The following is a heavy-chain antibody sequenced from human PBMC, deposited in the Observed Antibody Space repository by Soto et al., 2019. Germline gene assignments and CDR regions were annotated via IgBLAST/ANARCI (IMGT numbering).Heavy chain of an antibody. J-gene: IGHJ4*02. D-gene: IGHD3-22*01. Sequence: QVQLVQSGAEVKKPGASVKVSCKASGYTFTGYYMHWVRQAPGQGLEWMGWLNPNSGGTNYARKFQGWVTITRDTPISTAYMELSRLRSHDTAGYYCATAPRDSSGYPQYDFDYWGQGALVTVSS. CDR3: ATAPRDSSGYPQYDFDY. CDR1: GYTFTGYY. CDR2: LNPNSGGT. V-gene: IGHV1-2*04.